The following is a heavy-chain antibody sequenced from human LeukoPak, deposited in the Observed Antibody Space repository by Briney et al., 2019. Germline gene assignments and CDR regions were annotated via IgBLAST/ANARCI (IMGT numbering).Heavy chain of an antibody. J-gene: IGHJ4*02. CDR2: ISSSGDTT. D-gene: IGHD4-17*01. Sequence: GGSLRLSCAASGFTFSNYGMTWVRQAPGKGLEWLSSISSSGDTTYYADSVKGRFAISRDTSKSTVYLQMNSLRAEDTALYYCAKPYVDAALTYFDYWGQGTLVTVSS. CDR3: AKPYVDAALTYFDY. CDR1: GFTFSNYG. V-gene: IGHV3-23*01.